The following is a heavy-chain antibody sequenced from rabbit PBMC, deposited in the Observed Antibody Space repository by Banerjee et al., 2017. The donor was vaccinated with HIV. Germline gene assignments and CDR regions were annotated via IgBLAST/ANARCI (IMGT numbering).Heavy chain of an antibody. D-gene: IGHD4-1*01. Sequence: QQQLEESGGDLVKPEGSLTLTCTASGFSFSSSYYMCWVRQAPGKGLEWIACIDAGDNDDTYYATWAKGRFTISKTSSTTVTLQMTSLTAADTATYFCARISGWGGDLWGPGTLVTVS. V-gene: IGHV1S45*01. CDR1: GFSFSSSYY. CDR3: ARISGWGGDL. CDR2: IDAGDNDDT. J-gene: IGHJ4*01.